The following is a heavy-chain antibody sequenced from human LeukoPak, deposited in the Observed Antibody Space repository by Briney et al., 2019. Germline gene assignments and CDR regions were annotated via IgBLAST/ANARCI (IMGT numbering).Heavy chain of an antibody. D-gene: IGHD1-26*01. CDR2: INPHSGGT. CDR1: GYTFTGYY. CDR3: ARVGVACDI. Sequence: GASVKVSCKASGYTFTGYYMHWDRQAPRQRVEWMGWINPHSGGTNYAQKFQGRVTMTRDTSISRAYMELRRPRSDDTAVYYWARVGVACDIWGQGTMVTVSS. J-gene: IGHJ3*02. V-gene: IGHV1-2*02.